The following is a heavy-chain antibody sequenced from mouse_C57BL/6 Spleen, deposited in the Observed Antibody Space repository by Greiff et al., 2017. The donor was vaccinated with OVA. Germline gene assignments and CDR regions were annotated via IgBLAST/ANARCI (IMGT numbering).Heavy chain of an antibody. CDR1: GYTLTSYW. J-gene: IGHJ2*01. CDR2: IHPNSGST. CDR3: ARSGELLTLDY. D-gene: IGHD4-1*01. V-gene: IGHV1-64*01. Sequence: QVQLQQPGAELVKPGASVKLSCKASGYTLTSYWMHWVKQRPGQGLEWIGMIHPNSGSTNYNEKFKSKATLTVDKSSSTAYMQLSSLTSEDSAVYYCARSGELLTLDYWGQGTTLTVSS.